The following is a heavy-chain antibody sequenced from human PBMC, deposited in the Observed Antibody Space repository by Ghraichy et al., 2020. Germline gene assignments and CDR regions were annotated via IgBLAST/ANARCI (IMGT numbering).Heavy chain of an antibody. J-gene: IGHJ4*02. D-gene: IGHD1-26*01. CDR3: ARPTGSYYGRAHFDY. CDR2: ISSSSSTI. Sequence: GGSLRLSCAASGFTFSSYSMNWVRQAPGKGLEWVSYISSSSSTIYYADSVKGRFTISRDNAKNSLYLQMNSLRDEDTAVYYCARPTGSYYGRAHFDYWGQGTLVTVSS. V-gene: IGHV3-48*02. CDR1: GFTFSSYS.